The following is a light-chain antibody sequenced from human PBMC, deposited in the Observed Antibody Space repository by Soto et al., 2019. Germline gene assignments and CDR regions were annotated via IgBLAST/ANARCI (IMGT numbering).Light chain of an antibody. J-gene: IGLJ3*02. CDR1: SSNLGAGYH. Sequence: QLVLTQPPSVSGAPGQRVSISCTGSSSNLGAGYHAHWYQQLPGRAPKLLIYGNNNRPSGVPDRFSGSKSGTSASLAITGLQAEDEADCYCQSFDTSLSGSRVFGGGTKLTVL. CDR3: QSFDTSLSGSRV. CDR2: GNN. V-gene: IGLV1-40*01.